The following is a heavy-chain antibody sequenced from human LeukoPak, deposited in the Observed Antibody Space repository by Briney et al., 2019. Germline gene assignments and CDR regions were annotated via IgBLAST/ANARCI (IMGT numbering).Heavy chain of an antibody. CDR2: TSSDLNVK. J-gene: IGHJ4*02. CDR1: GFIFSDYD. Sequence: GGSLRLSCVASGFIFSDYDMHWVRQAPGKGLGWVAVTSSDLNVKLYADSVKGRFTISRDNSRSTLYLQMNSLRPEDTAIYYCAREGYYGSGSPPSLYFDYWGQGTLVTVSS. CDR3: AREGYYGSGSPPSLYFDY. D-gene: IGHD3-10*01. V-gene: IGHV3-30*03.